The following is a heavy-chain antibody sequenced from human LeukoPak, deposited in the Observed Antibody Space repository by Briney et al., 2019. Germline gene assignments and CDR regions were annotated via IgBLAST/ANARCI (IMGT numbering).Heavy chain of an antibody. CDR1: GFTFSSYG. Sequence: GGSLRLSCATSGFTFSSYGMHWVRQAPGKGLEWVAFIRFDASNKYYADSVKGRFTISRDNSKSTLYLQMNSLRAEDTAVYYCAKDSSVYYYDSRNFDYWGQGTLVTVSS. V-gene: IGHV3-30*02. J-gene: IGHJ4*02. D-gene: IGHD3-22*01. CDR2: IRFDASNK. CDR3: AKDSSVYYYDSRNFDY.